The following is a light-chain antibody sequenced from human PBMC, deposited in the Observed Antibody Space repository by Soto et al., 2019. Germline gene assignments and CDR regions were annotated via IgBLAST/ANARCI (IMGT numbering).Light chain of an antibody. J-gene: IGLJ1*01. V-gene: IGLV2-18*02. CDR1: STDFVSYNR. Sequence: QSALTQPPSVSGSPGQSVTISCTGTSTDFVSYNRVSWYQQPPGTAPKLIIYEASNRPSGVPDRFSGSKSGNTASLTISGLQAADEADYYCSSLSTTSTPIVFGSGTKVTVL. CDR2: EAS. CDR3: SSLSTTSTPIV.